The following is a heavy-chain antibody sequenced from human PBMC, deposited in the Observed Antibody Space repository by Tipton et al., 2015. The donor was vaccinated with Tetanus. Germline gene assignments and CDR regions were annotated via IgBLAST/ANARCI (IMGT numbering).Heavy chain of an antibody. Sequence: RSLRLSCTVSGDSISSGNYRYNWIRQLPGKGLEWIGYIYHTGTTYYNPSFKSRVSISVDTSMSQFSLELNSVTAADTAVYYCARDSRLFYAMDVWGQGALVTVSS. V-gene: IGHV4-31*02. CDR1: GDSISSGNYR. J-gene: IGHJ4*02. CDR2: IYHTGTT. CDR3: ARDSRLFYAMDV. D-gene: IGHD2/OR15-2a*01.